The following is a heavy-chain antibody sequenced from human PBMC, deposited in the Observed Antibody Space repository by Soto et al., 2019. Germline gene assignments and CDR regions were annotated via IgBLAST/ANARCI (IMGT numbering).Heavy chain of an antibody. Sequence: QVQLVESGGGVVQSGSSLRLSCAASGFTFSTSGMHWIRQAPGKGLEWVAMISHDGGATYYVDSVKGRFTISRDTDKNTLHLQMDSLRPEDTATYYCAKDWGSSGWYNWFDPWGQGTLVTVSS. V-gene: IGHV3-30*18. D-gene: IGHD6-13*01. CDR2: ISHDGGAT. CDR3: AKDWGSSGWYNWFDP. J-gene: IGHJ5*02. CDR1: GFTFSTSG.